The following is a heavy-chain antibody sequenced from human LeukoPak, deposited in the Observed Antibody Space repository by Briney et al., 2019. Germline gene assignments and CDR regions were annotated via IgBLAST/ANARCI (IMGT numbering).Heavy chain of an antibody. D-gene: IGHD3-22*01. CDR2: IYGGGST. CDR3: ARKYDSSGYYPLGY. J-gene: IGHJ4*02. V-gene: IGHV3-53*01. Sequence: GGSLRLSCVVSGFTVSNNYMKWVRQAPGKGLEWVSTIYGGGSTYYADSVKGRFTISRDNSKNTLHLQMNSLRAEDAAVYYCARKYDSSGYYPLGYWGQGTLVSVSS. CDR1: GFTVSNNY.